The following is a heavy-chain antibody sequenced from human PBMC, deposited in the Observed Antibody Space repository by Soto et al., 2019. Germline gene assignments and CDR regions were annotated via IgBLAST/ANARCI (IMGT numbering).Heavy chain of an antibody. CDR3: ARDGYFDSSGHYHPGGGTLDY. V-gene: IGHV1-69*06. D-gene: IGHD3-22*01. CDR1: GGPFTSYA. J-gene: IGHJ4*02. CDR2: ILPMFGSA. Sequence: ASVKVSCKVSGGPFTSYAISWLRQAPGQGLEWMGKILPMFGSANYPEKFLGRVTITADTSTTTVYMKLDGLESEDTAVYFCARDGYFDSSGHYHPGGGTLDYWGQGTLVTVSS.